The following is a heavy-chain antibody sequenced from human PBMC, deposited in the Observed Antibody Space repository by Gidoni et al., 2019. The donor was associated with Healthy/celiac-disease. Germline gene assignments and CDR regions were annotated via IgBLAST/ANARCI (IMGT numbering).Heavy chain of an antibody. Sequence: QVQLQESGPGLVKPSENLSLTCTVSGGSISSYYWSWIRQPPGKGLEWIGYIYYSGSTNYNPPLKSRVTISVDTSKNQFSLKLSSVTAADTAVYYCARVLRGDIAAAGTAWFDPWGQGTLVTVSS. CDR2: IYYSGST. J-gene: IGHJ5*02. CDR1: GGSISSYY. CDR3: ARVLRGDIAAAGTAWFDP. D-gene: IGHD6-13*01. V-gene: IGHV4-59*01.